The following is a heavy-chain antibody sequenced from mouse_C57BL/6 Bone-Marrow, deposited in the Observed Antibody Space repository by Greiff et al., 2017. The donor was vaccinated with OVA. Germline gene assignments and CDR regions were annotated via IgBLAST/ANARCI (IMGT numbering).Heavy chain of an antibody. CDR1: GYSFTSYY. D-gene: IGHD2-4*01. CDR2: IYPGSGNT. Sequence: QVQLQQSGPELVKPGASVKLSCKASGYSFTSYYIHWVKQRPGQGLEWIGWIYPGSGNTKYNQKFKGKATLTADTSSSTAYMQLSSLTSEDSAVYSCARGESLDYQFAYWGQGTLVTVSA. J-gene: IGHJ3*01. CDR3: ARGESLDYQFAY. V-gene: IGHV1-66*01.